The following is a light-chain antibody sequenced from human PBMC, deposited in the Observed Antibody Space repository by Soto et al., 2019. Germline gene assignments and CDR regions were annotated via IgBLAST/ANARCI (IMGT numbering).Light chain of an antibody. CDR3: QHRMNWPLT. CDR1: QTVRSY. J-gene: IGKJ5*01. CDR2: HAS. V-gene: IGKV3-11*01. Sequence: EIVLTQSPASLSLSPGERATLSCGASQTVRSYLLWYQQKPGQAPRPLIYHASNRASGPPARFSGSGSETAFTLPISSLEPEDFALYYCQHRMNWPLTFGQGTRLDI.